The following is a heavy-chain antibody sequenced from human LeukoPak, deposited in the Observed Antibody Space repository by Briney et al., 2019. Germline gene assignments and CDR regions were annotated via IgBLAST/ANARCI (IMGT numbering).Heavy chain of an antibody. CDR2: ISYDGSNK. CDR3: ARRACSGGSCYSHFDNWFDP. D-gene: IGHD2-15*01. J-gene: IGHJ5*02. V-gene: IGHV3-30*04. CDR1: GFTFSSYA. Sequence: GRSLRLSCAASGFTFSSYAMHWVRQAPGKGLEWVAVISYDGSNKYYADSVKGRFTISRDNSKNTLYLQMNSLRAKDTAVYYCARRACSGGSCYSHFDNWFDPWGQGTLVTVSS.